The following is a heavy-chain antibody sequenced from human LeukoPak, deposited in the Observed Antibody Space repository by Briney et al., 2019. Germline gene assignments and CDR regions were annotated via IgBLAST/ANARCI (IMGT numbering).Heavy chain of an antibody. CDR3: ARVHYSGSGLSSYFDY. CDR1: GGSISSYY. J-gene: IGHJ4*02. D-gene: IGHD3-10*01. CDR2: IFYTGCT. V-gene: IGHV4-59*01. Sequence: SETLSLTCTVSGGSISSYYWTWIRQPPGKGLEWIGYIFYTGCTNYNPSLKSRVTISVDTSKNQFSLKLTSVTAADTAMYYCARVHYSGSGLSSYFDYWGQGTLVTVSS.